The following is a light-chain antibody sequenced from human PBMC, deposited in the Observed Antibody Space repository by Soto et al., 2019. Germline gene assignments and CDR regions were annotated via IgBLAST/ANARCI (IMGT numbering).Light chain of an antibody. J-gene: IGKJ1*01. CDR2: AAS. Sequence: DIQMTQSPSSLSASVGDRVTITCRASQGIRNDLAWYQQKPGKAPKRLIYAASSLQSGVPSRFSGSGPGTEFTLTISSLQPEDFATYYCQQHNSYPPWTFGQGTKVEVK. CDR3: QQHNSYPPWT. V-gene: IGKV1-17*01. CDR1: QGIRND.